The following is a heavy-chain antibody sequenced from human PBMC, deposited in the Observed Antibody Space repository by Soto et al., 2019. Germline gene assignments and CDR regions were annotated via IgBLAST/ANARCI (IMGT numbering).Heavy chain of an antibody. Sequence: GSLRLSCAASGLTFSRHWMHWVRQTPGKGPVWVSRINDDGSSTKYADSVKGRFTIARDNAKNTVFLQMSSLGAEDTAVYYCAREVIAATGTIRWFDPWGQGTLVTVSS. CDR2: INDDGSST. CDR1: GLTFSRHW. CDR3: AREVIAATGTIRWFDP. V-gene: IGHV3-74*03. J-gene: IGHJ5*02. D-gene: IGHD6-25*01.